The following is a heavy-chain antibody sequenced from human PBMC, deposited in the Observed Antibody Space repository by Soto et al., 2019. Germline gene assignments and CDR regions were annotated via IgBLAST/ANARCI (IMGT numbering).Heavy chain of an antibody. Sequence: PGGSLRLSCAASGFTFSSYAMHWVRQAPGKGLEWVAVISYDGSNKYYADSVKGRFTISRDNSKNTLYLQMNSLRAEDTAVYYCVRDLRGYRDGTAAVYWGQGTLVTVSS. CDR1: GFTFSSYA. V-gene: IGHV3-30-3*01. D-gene: IGHD5-18*01. J-gene: IGHJ4*02. CDR3: VRDLRGYRDGTAAVY. CDR2: ISYDGSNK.